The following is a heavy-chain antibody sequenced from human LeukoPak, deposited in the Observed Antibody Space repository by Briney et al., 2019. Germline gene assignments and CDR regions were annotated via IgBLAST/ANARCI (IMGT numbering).Heavy chain of an antibody. Sequence: GGSLRLSCAASGFSFSSYAMHWVRQAPGKGLEWVAVISYDGNKVYYAESVKGRFTISRDNSENTLYLQMNSLRTEDTAMYYCARRPGITGTTSSGYNWFDPWGQGTLVTVSS. CDR3: ARRPGITGTTSSGYNWFDP. J-gene: IGHJ5*02. V-gene: IGHV3-30*04. CDR1: GFSFSSYA. D-gene: IGHD1-20*01. CDR2: ISYDGNKV.